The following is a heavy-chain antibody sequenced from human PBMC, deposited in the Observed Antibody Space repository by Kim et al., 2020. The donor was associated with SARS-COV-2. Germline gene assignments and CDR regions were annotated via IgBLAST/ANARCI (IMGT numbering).Heavy chain of an antibody. CDR1: GFSFSIYG. V-gene: IGHV3-30*18. D-gene: IGHD6-13*01. J-gene: IGHJ4*02. Sequence: GGSLRLSCVASGFSFSIYGMHWVRQAPGKGLEWVALISNGGSPEYYGDSVKGRFTISRDNSKNMVYLQMNSLRAEDTALYYCSKDRSSSWAFDYWGQGTLVTVSS. CDR3: SKDRSSSWAFDY. CDR2: ISNGGSPE.